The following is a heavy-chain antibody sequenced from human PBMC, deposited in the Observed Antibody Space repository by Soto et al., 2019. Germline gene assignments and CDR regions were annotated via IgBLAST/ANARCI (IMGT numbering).Heavy chain of an antibody. CDR3: VRYCSSTLCNGVATRTFDY. CDR2: ISSSGNTV. Sequence: GGSLRLSCAASTFTFSTYEMMWVRQAPGKGLEWVSYISSSGNTVYYADSVKGRFTISRDNTRNSLYLQMNSLRDEDTALYYCVRYCSSTLCNGVATRTFDYWGQGT. J-gene: IGHJ4*02. CDR1: TFTFSTYE. V-gene: IGHV3-48*03. D-gene: IGHD2-2*01.